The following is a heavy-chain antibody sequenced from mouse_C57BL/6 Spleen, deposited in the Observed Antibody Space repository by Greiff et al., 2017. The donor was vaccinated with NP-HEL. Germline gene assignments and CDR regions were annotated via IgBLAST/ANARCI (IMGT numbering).Heavy chain of an antibody. CDR3: ARTAQAYYFDY. Sequence: VQGVESGPELVKPGASVKISCKASGYTFTDYYINWVKQRPGQGLEWIGWIYPGSGNTKYNEKFKGKATLTVDTSSSTAYMQLSSLTSEDSAVYFCARTAQAYYFDYWGQGTTLTVSS. J-gene: IGHJ2*01. CDR1: GYTFTDYY. V-gene: IGHV1-84*01. D-gene: IGHD3-2*02. CDR2: IYPGSGNT.